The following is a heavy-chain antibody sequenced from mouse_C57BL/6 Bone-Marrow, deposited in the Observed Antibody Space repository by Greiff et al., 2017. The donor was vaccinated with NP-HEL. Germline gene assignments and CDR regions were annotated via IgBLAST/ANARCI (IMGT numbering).Heavy chain of an antibody. Sequence: EVQGVESGPELVKPGASVKISCKASGYSFTGYYMNWVKQSPEKSLEWIGEINPSTGGTTYNQKFKAKATLTVDKSSSTAYLQLKSLTSEDSAVYYCAREEKVLRDGTVDYWGQGTSVTVSS. CDR1: GYSFTGYY. V-gene: IGHV1-42*01. CDR3: AREEKVLRDGTVDY. J-gene: IGHJ4*01. CDR2: INPSTGGT. D-gene: IGHD1-1*01.